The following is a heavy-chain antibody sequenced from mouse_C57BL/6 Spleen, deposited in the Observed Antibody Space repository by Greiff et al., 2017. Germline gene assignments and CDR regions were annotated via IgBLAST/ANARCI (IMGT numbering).Heavy chain of an antibody. CDR3: ARLAVVAPY. Sequence: EVQVVQSGPELVKPGASVKISCKASGYSFTGYYMNWVKQSPEKSLEWIGEINPSTGGTTYNQKFKAKATLTVDKSSRTADMQLKSLTSEDSAGYYCARLAVVAPYWGQGTLVTVSA. CDR1: GYSFTGYY. CDR2: INPSTGGT. D-gene: IGHD1-1*01. V-gene: IGHV1-42*01. J-gene: IGHJ3*01.